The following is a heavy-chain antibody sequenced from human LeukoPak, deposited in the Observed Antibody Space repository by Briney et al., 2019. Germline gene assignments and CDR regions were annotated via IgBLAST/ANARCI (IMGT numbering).Heavy chain of an antibody. CDR3: ARETYYYDSSGYSLYYFDY. V-gene: IGHV3-23*01. D-gene: IGHD3-22*01. CDR1: GFTFSSYG. J-gene: IGHJ4*02. Sequence: GGSLRLSCAASGFTFSSYGMSWVRQAPGKGLEWVSAISGSGGSTYYADSVKGRFTISRDNSKNTLYLQMNSLRAEGTAVYYCARETYYYDSSGYSLYYFDYWGQGTLVTVSS. CDR2: ISGSGGST.